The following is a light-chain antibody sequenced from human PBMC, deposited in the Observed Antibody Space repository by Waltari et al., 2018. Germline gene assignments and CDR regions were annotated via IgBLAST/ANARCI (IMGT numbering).Light chain of an antibody. Sequence: SYELTQPPSVSVSPGQTARITCSGGALPKQYAYWYQQKAGQAPVLVVYKNNERPSGIPERRSGSSSGQTVTLTISGVQAADEADYYCQSADSSGTYVIFGGGTKLTVL. CDR2: KNN. CDR3: QSADSSGTYVI. CDR1: ALPKQY. J-gene: IGLJ2*01. V-gene: IGLV3-25*03.